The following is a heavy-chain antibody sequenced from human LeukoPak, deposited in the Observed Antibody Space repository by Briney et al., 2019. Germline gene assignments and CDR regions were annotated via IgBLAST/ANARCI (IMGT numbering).Heavy chain of an antibody. V-gene: IGHV3-48*02. CDR2: ISSSSGAI. J-gene: IGHJ2*01. CDR1: GFTFGSYT. CDR3: ARGYYGSGNYAWYFDL. Sequence: GGSLRLSCAASGFTFGSYTMNWVRQAPGKGLEWVSYISSSSGAIYYAGSVKGRFSISRDNAKNSLYLQMNSLRDEDTAVYYCARGYYGSGNYAWYFDLWGRGTLVTVSS. D-gene: IGHD3-10*01.